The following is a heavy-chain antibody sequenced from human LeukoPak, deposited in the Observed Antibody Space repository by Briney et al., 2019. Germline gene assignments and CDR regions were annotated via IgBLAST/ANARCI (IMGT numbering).Heavy chain of an antibody. J-gene: IGHJ5*02. CDR1: GYTLTELS. Sequence: ASVKVSCKVSGYTLTELSMHWVRQAPGKGLEWMGGFDPKDGETIYAQKFRGRVTMTEVTSTGTAYMELSSLRSEDTAVYYCATANRITMVRGAYNWFDPWGQGTLVTVSS. V-gene: IGHV1-24*01. CDR3: ATANRITMVRGAYNWFDP. D-gene: IGHD3-10*01. CDR2: FDPKDGET.